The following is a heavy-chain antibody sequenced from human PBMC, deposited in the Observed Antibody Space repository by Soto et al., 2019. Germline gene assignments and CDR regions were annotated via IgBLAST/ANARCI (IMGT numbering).Heavy chain of an antibody. J-gene: IGHJ6*02. CDR2: INHSGST. Sequence: QVQLQQWGAGLLKPSETLSLTCAVYGGSFSGYYWSWIRQPPGKGLEWIGEINHSGSTNYNPSLKRRVPISVDTSKNQFSLKLSSVTAADTAVYYCARGRMVVAAKYYYYYYGMDVWGQGTTVTVSS. D-gene: IGHD2-15*01. V-gene: IGHV4-34*01. CDR3: ARGRMVVAAKYYYYYYGMDV. CDR1: GGSFSGYY.